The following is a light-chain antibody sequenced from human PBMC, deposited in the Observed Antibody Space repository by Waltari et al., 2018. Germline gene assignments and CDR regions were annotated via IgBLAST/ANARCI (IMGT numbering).Light chain of an antibody. J-gene: IGLJ2*01. CDR3: AAWDDSLNGVV. CDR2: SNN. Sequence: QSVLTQPPSASGTPGQRVTLSCSGSSSNIGRNTVTGYHQLPGTAPKLLIYSNNQRPSGVPDRFSGSRSGTSASLAISGLQSEDEADYYCAAWDDSLNGVVFGGGTKLTVL. V-gene: IGLV1-44*01. CDR1: SSNIGRNT.